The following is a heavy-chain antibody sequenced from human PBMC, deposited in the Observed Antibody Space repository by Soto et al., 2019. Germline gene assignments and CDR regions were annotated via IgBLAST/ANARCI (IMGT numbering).Heavy chain of an antibody. CDR3: AKERTGSNHYYGMDV. D-gene: IGHD1-26*01. Sequence: EEPLVESGGGLVQPGGSLRLSYEGSGFTFSSYALSWVRLRPGRGLEWVAWISGSGTGTNTADSVKGRFTITRDNSKTTVYLQMNSLTVEDTAVYYCAKERTGSNHYYGMDVWGQGTTVTVSS. V-gene: IGHV3-23*04. J-gene: IGHJ6*02. CDR1: GFTFSSYA. CDR2: ISGSGTGT.